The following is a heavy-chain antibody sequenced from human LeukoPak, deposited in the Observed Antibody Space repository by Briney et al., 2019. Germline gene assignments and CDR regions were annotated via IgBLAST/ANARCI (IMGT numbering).Heavy chain of an antibody. V-gene: IGHV4-39*07. CDR1: GGSISSSNYY. CDR3: ARIVFRDNWFDP. Sequence: SETLSLTCTVSGGSISSSNYYWGWIRQPPGKGLECIGSIFYSGSTYYSPSLKSRVTISVDTSKNQFSLKLSSVTAADTAVYYCARIVFRDNWFDPWGQGTLVTVSS. D-gene: IGHD3-10*01. CDR2: IFYSGST. J-gene: IGHJ5*02.